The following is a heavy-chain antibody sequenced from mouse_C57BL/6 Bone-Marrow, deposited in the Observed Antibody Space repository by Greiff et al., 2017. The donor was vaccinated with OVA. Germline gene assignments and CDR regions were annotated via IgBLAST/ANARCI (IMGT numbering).Heavy chain of an antibody. Sequence: QVQLKESGPELVKPGASVKISCKASGYSFTSYYIHWVKQRPGQGLEWIGWIYPGSGNTKYNEKFKGKATLTADTSSSTAYMQPSRLTSEDAAVYYCARDDYGWFAYWGQGTLVTVSA. D-gene: IGHD2-4*01. CDR3: ARDDYGWFAY. CDR2: IYPGSGNT. J-gene: IGHJ3*01. CDR1: GYSFTSYY. V-gene: IGHV1-66*01.